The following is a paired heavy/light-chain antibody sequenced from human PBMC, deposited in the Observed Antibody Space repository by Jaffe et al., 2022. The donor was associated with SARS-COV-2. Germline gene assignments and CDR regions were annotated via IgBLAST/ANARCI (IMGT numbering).Light chain of an antibody. CDR3: QVWDSSSDVV. J-gene: IGLJ2*01. CDR2: YNS. CDR1: NIGSKS. V-gene: IGLV3-21*04. Sequence: SYVLTQPPSVSVAPGKTARITCGGNNIGSKSVHWYQQKPGQAPVLVIYYNSDRPSGIPERFSGSNSGNTATLTISRVEAGDEADYYCQVWDSSSDVVFGGGTKLTVL.
Heavy chain of an antibody. CDR2: ISSSGSTI. Sequence: QVQLVESGGGLVKPGGSLRLSCAASGFTFSDYYMSWIRQAPGKGLEWVSYISSSGSTIYYADSVKGRFTISRDNAKNSLYLQMNSLRAEDTAVYYCARVAVRRYCSGGGCYSAYYYYYMDVWGKGTTVTVSS. CDR3: ARVAVRRYCSGGGCYSAYYYYYMDV. CDR1: GFTFSDYY. D-gene: IGHD2-15*01. J-gene: IGHJ6*03. V-gene: IGHV3-11*01.